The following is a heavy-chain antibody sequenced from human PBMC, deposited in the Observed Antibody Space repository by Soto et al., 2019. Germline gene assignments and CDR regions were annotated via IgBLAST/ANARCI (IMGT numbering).Heavy chain of an antibody. D-gene: IGHD3-3*01. J-gene: IGHJ6*02. CDR1: GGSLSGYY. CDR2: INHSGST. CDR3: ARGVTIFGVVRRNYYYGMDV. Sequence: SETLSLTCAVYGGSLSGYYWSWIRQPPGKGLEWIGEINHSGSTNYNPSLKSRVTISVDTSKNQFSLKLSSVTAADTAVYYCARGVTIFGVVRRNYYYGMDVWGQGTTVTVSS. V-gene: IGHV4-34*01.